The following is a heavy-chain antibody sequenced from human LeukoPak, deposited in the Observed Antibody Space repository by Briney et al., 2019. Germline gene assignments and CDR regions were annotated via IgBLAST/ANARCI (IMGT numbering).Heavy chain of an antibody. J-gene: IGHJ4*02. CDR1: GFNFGDYA. V-gene: IGHV3-15*01. CDR2: IKKKTDGGTT. Sequence: GGSLRLSCTTSGFNFGDYALSWVRQAPGKGLEWVGRIKKKTDGGTTAYAAPVKGRFTISRDDSKNTLSLQMNSLKTEDTAVYYCSTGKTYDSSAYYTRFWGQGTLVTVSS. CDR3: STGKTYDSSAYYTRF. D-gene: IGHD3-22*01.